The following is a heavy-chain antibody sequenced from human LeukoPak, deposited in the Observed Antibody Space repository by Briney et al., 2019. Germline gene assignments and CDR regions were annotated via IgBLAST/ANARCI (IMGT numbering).Heavy chain of an antibody. Sequence: GGSLRLSCAASGFTLSYYAMSWVRQAPGKGLEWVSTIPGSGGAWLSSITGASSSPFYADSVKGRFTISRDNSKNTLYLQMNSLRAEDTAVYYCAKVNYDDSSGFYFEAEIDYWGQGTLVTVSS. V-gene: IGHV3-23*01. D-gene: IGHD3-22*01. CDR2: IPGSGGAWLSSITGASSSP. CDR1: GFTLSYYA. J-gene: IGHJ4*02. CDR3: AKVNYDDSSGFYFEAEIDY.